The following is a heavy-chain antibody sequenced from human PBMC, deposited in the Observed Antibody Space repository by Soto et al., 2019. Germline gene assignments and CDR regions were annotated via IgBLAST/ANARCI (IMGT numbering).Heavy chain of an antibody. Sequence: SETLSLTCTVSGGSISSSSYYWGWIRQPPGKGLEWIGSIYYSGSTYYNPSLKSRVTISVDTSKNQFSLKLSSVTAADTAVYYCARHKKGSSGSSEPFDYWGQGTLVTVSS. V-gene: IGHV4-39*01. CDR2: IYYSGST. CDR3: ARHKKGSSGSSEPFDY. J-gene: IGHJ4*02. D-gene: IGHD6-6*01. CDR1: GGSISSSSYY.